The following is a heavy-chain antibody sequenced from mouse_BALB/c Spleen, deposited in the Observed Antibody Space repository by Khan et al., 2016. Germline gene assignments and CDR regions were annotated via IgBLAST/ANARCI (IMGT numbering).Heavy chain of an antibody. V-gene: IGHV1-82*01. Sequence: VELVESGPGLVKPGASVKISCKASGYAFSSSWMNWVKQRPEQGLEWVGRIYPGDGDTKYSGKFKGKATLSKDKYSSSAYMQVRSLTSVDSADYYCGRYCGVYHLACDYWGQGTTLTVSS. CDR2: IYPGDGDT. D-gene: IGHD6-1*01. CDR1: GYAFSSSW. J-gene: IGHJ2*01. CDR3: GRYCGVYHLACDY.